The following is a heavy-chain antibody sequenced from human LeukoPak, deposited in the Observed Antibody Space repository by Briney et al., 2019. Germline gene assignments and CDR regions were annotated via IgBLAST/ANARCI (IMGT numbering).Heavy chain of an antibody. V-gene: IGHV1-2*02. J-gene: IGHJ4*02. CDR1: GYTFTGYY. CDR3: ARVERPGIAVAVDFDY. Sequence: ASVKVSCXASGYTFTGYYMHWVRQAPGQGLEWMGWINPNSGGTNYAQKFQGRVTMTRDTPISTAYMELSRLRSDDTAVYYCARVERPGIAVAVDFDYWGQGTLVTVSS. CDR2: INPNSGGT. D-gene: IGHD6-19*01.